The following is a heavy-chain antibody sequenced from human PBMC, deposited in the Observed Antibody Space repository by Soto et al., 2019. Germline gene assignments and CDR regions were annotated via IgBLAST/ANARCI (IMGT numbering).Heavy chain of an antibody. Sequence: EVQLVESGGGLVQPGGSLRLSCAASGFTFSSYSMNWVRQAPGKGLEWVSYISSSSSVILYADSVKGRFTISRDNAKNSLYLQVNSLRDEDTALYYCARDRIYAFDIWGKGTMVTVSS. J-gene: IGHJ3*02. CDR2: ISSSSSVI. CDR1: GFTFSSYS. CDR3: ARDRIYAFDI. V-gene: IGHV3-48*02.